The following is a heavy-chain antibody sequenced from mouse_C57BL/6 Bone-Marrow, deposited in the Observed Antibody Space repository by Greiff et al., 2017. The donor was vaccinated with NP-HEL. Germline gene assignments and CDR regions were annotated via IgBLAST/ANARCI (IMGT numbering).Heavy chain of an antibody. CDR2: IWRGGST. V-gene: IGHV2-5*01. CDR1: GFSLTSYG. Sequence: VKLQESGPGLVQPSQSLSITCTVSGFSLTSYGVHWVRQSPGKGLEWLGVIWRGGSTDYNAAFMSRLSITKDNSKSQVFFKMNSLQADDTAIYYCAKSYYYGSRWAMDYWGQGTSVTVSS. J-gene: IGHJ4*01. CDR3: AKSYYYGSRWAMDY. D-gene: IGHD1-1*01.